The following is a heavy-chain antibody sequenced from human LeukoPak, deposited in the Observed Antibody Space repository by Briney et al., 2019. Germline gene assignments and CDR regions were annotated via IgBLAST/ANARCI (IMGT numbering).Heavy chain of an antibody. V-gene: IGHV4-59*01. J-gene: IGHJ3*02. D-gene: IGHD3-3*01. Sequence: SETLSLTCTVSGGSISSYYWSWIRQPPGKGLEWIGYIYYSGSTNYNPSLKSRVTISVDTSKDQFSLELSSVTAADTAVYYCARSITQTTIFGVADAFDIWGQGTMVTVSS. CDR2: IYYSGST. CDR1: GGSISSYY. CDR3: ARSITQTTIFGVADAFDI.